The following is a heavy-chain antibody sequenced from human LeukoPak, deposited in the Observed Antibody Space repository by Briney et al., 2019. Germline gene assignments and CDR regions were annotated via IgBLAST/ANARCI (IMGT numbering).Heavy chain of an antibody. CDR3: ARGPLLRFFEWYNGMGV. J-gene: IGHJ6*02. V-gene: IGHV3-66*01. CDR2: IYSGGRT. Sequence: PGGSSSLSCAASGFTFSSYEMNWVRQAPGKGLEWVSVIYSGGRTYYADSVKGRFTISRDNSKNTLFLQMNSLRAEDSGVYYCARGPLLRFFEWYNGMGVRGQGTTVTVSS. CDR1: GFTFSSYE. D-gene: IGHD3-3*01.